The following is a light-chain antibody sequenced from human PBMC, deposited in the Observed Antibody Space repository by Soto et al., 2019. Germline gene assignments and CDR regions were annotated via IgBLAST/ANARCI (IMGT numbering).Light chain of an antibody. Sequence: DIQMTQSPSTLTASGGDRVTITCRASQRVARWLAWYQQKPGKAPKVLISGASNLESGIPSRFSGSGFGTQFTLTISSLQPDDSATYYCQQYDTNWTFGQGTKVEI. CDR1: QRVARW. CDR3: QQYDTNWT. J-gene: IGKJ1*01. CDR2: GAS. V-gene: IGKV1-5*01.